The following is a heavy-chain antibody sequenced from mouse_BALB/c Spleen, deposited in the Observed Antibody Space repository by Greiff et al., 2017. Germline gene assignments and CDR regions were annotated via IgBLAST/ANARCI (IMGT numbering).Heavy chain of an antibody. CDR3: ARGGYGNWYFDV. V-gene: IGHV5-6-5*01. CDR2: ISSGGST. Sequence: EVMLLESGGGLVKPGGSLKLSCAASGFTFSSYAMSWVRQTPEKRLEWVASISSGGSTYYPDSVKGRFTISRDNARNILYLQMSSLRSEDTAMYYCARGGYGNWYFDVWGAGTTVTVSS. J-gene: IGHJ1*01. CDR1: GFTFSSYA. D-gene: IGHD2-1*01.